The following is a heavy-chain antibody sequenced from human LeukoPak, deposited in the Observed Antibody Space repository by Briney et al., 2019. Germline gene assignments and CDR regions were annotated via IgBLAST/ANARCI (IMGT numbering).Heavy chain of an antibody. V-gene: IGHV4-34*01. D-gene: IGHD2-2*01. CDR1: GGSFSGYY. CDR3: ARHDCSSTSCSYYFDY. Sequence: SETLSLTCAVYGGSFSGYYWSWIRQPPGKGLEWIGSIYYSGSTYYNPSLKSRVTISVDTSKNQFSLKLSSVTAADTAVYYCARHDCSSTSCSYYFDYWGQGTLVTVSS. CDR2: IYYSGST. J-gene: IGHJ4*02.